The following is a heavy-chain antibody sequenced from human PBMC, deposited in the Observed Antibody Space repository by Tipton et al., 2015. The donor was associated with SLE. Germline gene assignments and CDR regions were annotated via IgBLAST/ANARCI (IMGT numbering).Heavy chain of an antibody. CDR3: AREEGVIYAMDV. CDR1: GGTFSTSG. J-gene: IGHJ6*02. CDR2: IVPLFGSA. D-gene: IGHD3-10*01. V-gene: IGHV1-69*05. Sequence: QLVQSGPEVKKTGSSVKVSCKASGGTFSTSGLSWVRQAPGQGLEWMGGIVPLFGSANYAQNFRGRVTITTDESTSTAYMELSRLRSEDTAVYYCAREEGVIYAMDVWGQGTTVIVFS.